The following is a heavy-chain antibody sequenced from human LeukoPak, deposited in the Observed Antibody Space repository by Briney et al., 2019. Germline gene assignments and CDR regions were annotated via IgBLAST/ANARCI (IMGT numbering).Heavy chain of an antibody. D-gene: IGHD3-22*01. J-gene: IGHJ5*02. CDR1: GYTFTSYG. V-gene: IGHV1-18*01. CDR3: ATRKSYYDSSGRGEFDP. CDR2: ISAYSGNT. Sequence: ASVKVSCKASGYTFTSYGISWVRQAPGQGLEWMGWISAYSGNTNYAQKLQGRVTMTTDTSTSTAYMELRSLRSDDTAVYYCATRKSYYDSSGRGEFDPWGQGTLVTVSS.